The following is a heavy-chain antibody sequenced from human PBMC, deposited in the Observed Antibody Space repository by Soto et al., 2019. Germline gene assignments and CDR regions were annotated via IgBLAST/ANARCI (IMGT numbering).Heavy chain of an antibody. Sequence: GGSLRLSCAASGFSFSTYDMDWFRQAPGKGLEWVSYIRSSSTNVYYADSVKGRFTVSRDNAKNSLYLQMNSLRVEDTAVYYCARPLLAYSGYDPDYWGQGTLVTVSS. CDR1: GFSFSTYD. CDR2: IRSSSTNV. V-gene: IGHV3-48*01. CDR3: ARPLLAYSGYDPDY. J-gene: IGHJ4*02. D-gene: IGHD5-12*01.